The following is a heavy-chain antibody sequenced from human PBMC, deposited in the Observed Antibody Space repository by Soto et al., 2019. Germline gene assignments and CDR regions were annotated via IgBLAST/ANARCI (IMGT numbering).Heavy chain of an antibody. Sequence: GSLKLSCAASGFTFSSYAMSWVRQAPGKGLEWVSAISGSGGSTYYADSVKGRFTISRDNSKNTLYLQMNSLRAEDTAVYYCAKAGVGATTGPAFDIWGQGTMVTVSS. CDR3: AKAGVGATTGPAFDI. V-gene: IGHV3-23*01. D-gene: IGHD1-26*01. CDR1: GFTFSSYA. CDR2: ISGSGGST. J-gene: IGHJ3*02.